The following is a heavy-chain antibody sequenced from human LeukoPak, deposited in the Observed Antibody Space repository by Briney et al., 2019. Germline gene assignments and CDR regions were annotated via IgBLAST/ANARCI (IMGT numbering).Heavy chain of an antibody. J-gene: IGHJ3*02. V-gene: IGHV4-59*01. CDR1: GGSMNSYY. Sequence: PSETLSLTCTVSGGSMNSYYWSWVRQPPGKGLEWIAYIYYLGSTSYSPSLRGRGSISVDTSKNQFSLKLSSVTAADTAVYYCARGDSSLDAFDIWGQGTMVTVSS. CDR3: ARGDSSLDAFDI. CDR2: IYYLGST. D-gene: IGHD3-22*01.